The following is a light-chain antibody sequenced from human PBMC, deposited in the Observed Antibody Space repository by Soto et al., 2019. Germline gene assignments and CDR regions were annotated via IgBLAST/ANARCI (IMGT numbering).Light chain of an antibody. CDR1: QSISTY. CDR3: QQSYSAPRT. CDR2: AAS. V-gene: IGKV1-39*01. J-gene: IGKJ1*01. Sequence: DIQMTQSPSTLCAFVGDRVTITCRASQSISTYLNWYQHKPGTAPKLLIYAASSLQSGVPSGFSGSGSGTDFTLTISNLQPEDFATYYCQQSYSAPRTFGQGTKVDIK.